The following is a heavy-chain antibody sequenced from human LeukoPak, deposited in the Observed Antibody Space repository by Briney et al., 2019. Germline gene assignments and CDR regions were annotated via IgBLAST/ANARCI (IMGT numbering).Heavy chain of an antibody. V-gene: IGHV1-69*05. CDR2: TNPITGSP. Sequence: SLKVSCKASGGTFYSNVFTWVRQAPGQGLEWMGETNPITGSPNYAQKFQGRFSISTDESTSTFYMELRSLRSEDTAVYYCARDSRDLEDNYYYMDVWGKGTTVTVSS. J-gene: IGHJ6*03. CDR3: ARDSRDLEDNYYYMDV. D-gene: IGHD2-21*01. CDR1: GGTFYSNV.